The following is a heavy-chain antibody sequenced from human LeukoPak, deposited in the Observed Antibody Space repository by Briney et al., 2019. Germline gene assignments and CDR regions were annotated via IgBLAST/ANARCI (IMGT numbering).Heavy chain of an antibody. D-gene: IGHD3-22*01. Sequence: GGSLRLSRAASGFTFSSYAMSWVRQAPGKGLEWVSAISGSGGSTYYADSVKGRFTISRDSSKNTLYLQMNSLRAEDTAVYYCARGSGYFLDFDYWGQGTLVTVSS. CDR1: GFTFSSYA. V-gene: IGHV3-23*01. J-gene: IGHJ4*02. CDR3: ARGSGYFLDFDY. CDR2: ISGSGGST.